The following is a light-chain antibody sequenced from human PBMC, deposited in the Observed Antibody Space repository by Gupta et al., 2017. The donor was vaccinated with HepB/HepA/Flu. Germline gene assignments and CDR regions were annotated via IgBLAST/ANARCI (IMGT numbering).Light chain of an antibody. CDR1: QSVSSSY. Sequence: ELVLTQSPGTLSLSPGERATLSCRASQSVSSSYLAWYQQKPGQAPRLLIYGASSRATGIPDRFSGSGSGTDFTLIISRLEPEDFAVYYCQQYGSSPPVTFGGGTKVEIK. CDR3: QQYGSSPPVT. J-gene: IGKJ4*01. CDR2: GAS. V-gene: IGKV3-20*01.